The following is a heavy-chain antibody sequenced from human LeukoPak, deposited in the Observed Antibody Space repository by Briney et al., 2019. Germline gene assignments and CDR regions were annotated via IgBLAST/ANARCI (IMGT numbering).Heavy chain of an antibody. CDR1: GGSFSGYY. Sequence: PSETLSPTCAVYGGSFSGYYWSWIRQPPGKGLEWIGEINHSGSTNYNLSLKSRVTISVDTSKNQFSLKLSSVTAADTAVYYCARSSAAAGPLYYYYYYGMDVWGQGTTVTVSS. D-gene: IGHD6-13*01. V-gene: IGHV4-34*01. J-gene: IGHJ6*02. CDR2: INHSGST. CDR3: ARSSAAAGPLYYYYYYGMDV.